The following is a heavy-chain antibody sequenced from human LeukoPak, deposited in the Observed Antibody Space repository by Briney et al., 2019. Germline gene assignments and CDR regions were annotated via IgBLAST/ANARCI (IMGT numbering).Heavy chain of an antibody. Sequence: PSETLSLTCTVSGGSIASSSHYWAWIRQPPGKGLQWIGSISYSGDIYNNPSLKSRVTISVDTSKNQLSLKLSSVTAADTAVYYCAKARAVTTVLDAFDIWGQGTMVTVSP. V-gene: IGHV4-39*01. CDR3: AKARAVTTVLDAFDI. CDR1: GGSIASSSHY. D-gene: IGHD4-17*01. J-gene: IGHJ3*02. CDR2: ISYSGDI.